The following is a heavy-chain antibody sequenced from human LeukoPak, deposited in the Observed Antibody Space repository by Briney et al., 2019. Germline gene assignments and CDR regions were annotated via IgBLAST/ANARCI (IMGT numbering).Heavy chain of an antibody. J-gene: IGHJ4*02. Sequence: SETLSLTYTVSGGSISSYNWTWIRQPRGKGLEWIEYIYYSGSTNYNPSLKSRVTISVDTSKNQFSLKLTSVTAADTAVYYCARGVNSGYFDYCGQGTLVTVSS. D-gene: IGHD1-26*01. CDR3: ARGVNSGYFDY. CDR2: IYYSGST. V-gene: IGHV4-59*01. CDR1: GGSISSYN.